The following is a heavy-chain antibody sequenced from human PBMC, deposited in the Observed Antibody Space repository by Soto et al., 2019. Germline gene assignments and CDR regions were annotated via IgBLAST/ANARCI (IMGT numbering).Heavy chain of an antibody. CDR1: GYTFTGYY. Sequence: ASVKVSCKASGYTFTGYYMHWVRQAPGQGLEWMGWINPNSGGTNYAQKFQGRVTMTRDTSISTAYMELSRLRSDDTAVYYCARQALDLQGVSHYYYGMDVWGQGTTVTVSS. CDR2: INPNSGGT. D-gene: IGHD6-13*01. V-gene: IGHV1-2*02. CDR3: ARQALDLQGVSHYYYGMDV. J-gene: IGHJ6*02.